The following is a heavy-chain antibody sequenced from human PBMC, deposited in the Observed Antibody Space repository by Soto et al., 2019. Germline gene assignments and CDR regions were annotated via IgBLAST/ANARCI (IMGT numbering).Heavy chain of an antibody. CDR1: GGSIKSDYY. Sequence: SETLSLTCTVSGGSIKSDYYWAWVRQPPGGGLEWMGYKYYSGATDSDPSLEARVSFSVDTSKNQFFLNLTSVTVADTAVYFCARGRPNYSYYGLNVWGPGIPVTVSS. CDR2: KYYSGAT. V-gene: IGHV4-30-4*01. J-gene: IGHJ6*02. CDR3: ARGRPNYSYYGLNV.